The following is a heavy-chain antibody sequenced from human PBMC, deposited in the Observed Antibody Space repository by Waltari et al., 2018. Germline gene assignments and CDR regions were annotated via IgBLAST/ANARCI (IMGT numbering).Heavy chain of an antibody. J-gene: IGHJ3*02. CDR1: GYTFTSYG. Sequence: QVQLVQSGAEVKKPGASVKVSCKASGYTFTSYGNNWVRQAPGQGLEWMGWINANNGNTKYAQSLQGRVTMTTDTSTSTAYMDLRSLRSDDTAVYYCSRDRNVVVVAASPGAFDIWGQGTMVTVSS. CDR3: SRDRNVVVVAASPGAFDI. D-gene: IGHD2-15*01. CDR2: INANNGNT. V-gene: IGHV1-18*01.